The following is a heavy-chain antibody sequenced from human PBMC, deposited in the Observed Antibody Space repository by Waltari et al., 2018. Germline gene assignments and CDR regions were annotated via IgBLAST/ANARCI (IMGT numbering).Heavy chain of an antibody. CDR2: INHSGST. Sequence: QVQLQQWGAGLLKPSETLSLTCAVYGGSFSGSYWSWIRQPPGKGLEWIGEINHSGSTNYNPSLKSRVTISVDTSKNQFSLKLSSVTAADTAVYYCARPAPGYYDSSGYYDYWGQGTLVTVSS. CDR3: ARPAPGYYDSSGYYDY. J-gene: IGHJ4*02. V-gene: IGHV4-34*01. D-gene: IGHD3-22*01. CDR1: GGSFSGSY.